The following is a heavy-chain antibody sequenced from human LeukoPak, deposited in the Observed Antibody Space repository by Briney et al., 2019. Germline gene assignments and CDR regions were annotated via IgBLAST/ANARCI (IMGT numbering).Heavy chain of an antibody. J-gene: IGHJ4*02. CDR1: GGSFSGYY. D-gene: IGHD3-22*01. CDR3: AGIYDSSGYRVSL. CDR2: INHGGST. V-gene: IGHV4-34*01. Sequence: SETLSLTCAVYGGSFSGYYWSWIRQPPGKGLEWIGEINHGGSTNYNPSLKSRVTISVDTSKNQFSLKLSSVTAADTAVYYCAGIYDSSGYRVSLWGQGTLVTVSS.